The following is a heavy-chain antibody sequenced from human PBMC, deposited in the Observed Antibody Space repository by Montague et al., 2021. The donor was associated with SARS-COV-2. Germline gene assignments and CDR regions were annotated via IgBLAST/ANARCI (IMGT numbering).Heavy chain of an antibody. CDR3: AHSRTTLTNTWFDP. D-gene: IGHD2/OR15-2a*01. CDR1: GFSLSTSGVG. CDR2: XYWDDDK. J-gene: IGHJ5*02. V-gene: IGHV2-5*02. Sequence: PALVKPTQTLTLTCTFSGFSLSTSGVGVGWIRQPPGKALEWLALXYWDDDKRYSPPRKSRLTITKDTSKNQVVLTMTNMDSVGTATYYCAHSRTTLTNTWFDPWGQGTLVTVSS.